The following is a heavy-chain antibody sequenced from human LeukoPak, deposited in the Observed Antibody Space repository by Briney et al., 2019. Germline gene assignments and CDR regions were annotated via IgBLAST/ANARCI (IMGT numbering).Heavy chain of an antibody. J-gene: IGHJ4*02. CDR2: ISSSSSYI. CDR1: GFTFSSYS. CDR3: ARESAYCGGDCYPSLYYFDY. D-gene: IGHD2-21*02. V-gene: IGHV3-21*01. Sequence: PGGSLRLSCAASGFTFSSYSMNWVRQAPGKGLEWVSSISSSSSYIYYADSVKGRFTISRDNAKNSLYLQMNSLRAEDTAVYYCARESAYCGGDCYPSLYYFDYWGQGTLVTVSS.